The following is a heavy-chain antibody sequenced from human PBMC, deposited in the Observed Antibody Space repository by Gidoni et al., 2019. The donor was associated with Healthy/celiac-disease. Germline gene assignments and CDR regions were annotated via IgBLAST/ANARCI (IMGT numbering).Heavy chain of an antibody. J-gene: IGHJ6*02. V-gene: IGHV2-70*01. D-gene: IGHD1-1*01. CDR3: ARIRRWNYYYYYGMDV. CDR2: IDWDDDK. Sequence: QVTLRESGPALVKPTQTLTLTCTFSGFSLSTSGMCVSWIRQPPGKALEWLALIDWDDDKYYSTSLKTRLTISKDTSKNQVVLTMTNMDPVDTATYYCARIRRWNYYYYYGMDVWGQGTTVTVSS. CDR1: GFSLSTSGMC.